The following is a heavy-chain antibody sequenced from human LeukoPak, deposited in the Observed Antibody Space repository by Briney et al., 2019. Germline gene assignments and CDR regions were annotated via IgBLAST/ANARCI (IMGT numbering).Heavy chain of an antibody. CDR3: GRGGYYSGGIFCYYFDY. J-gene: IGHJ4*02. Sequence: GESLKISCKGSGYRFTSYWIGWVRQMPGKGLEWMGIIYPGDSDTRYSPSFQGQVTISADKSISTAYLQWSSLKASDTAMYYCGRGGYYSGGIFCYYFDYWGQGTLVTVSS. D-gene: IGHD2-15*01. V-gene: IGHV5-51*01. CDR1: GYRFTSYW. CDR2: IYPGDSDT.